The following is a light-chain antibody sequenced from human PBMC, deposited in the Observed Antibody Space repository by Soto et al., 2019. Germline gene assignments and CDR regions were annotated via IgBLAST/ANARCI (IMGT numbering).Light chain of an antibody. CDR1: MRDVGAYNL. Sequence: QSALTQPASVSGSAGQSITISCSGTMRDVGAYNLVSWYQQHPGTAPKLIIYEVSRRPSGVPERFSGSKSGNTASLTVSGLQAEDEAHYYCSSYAGSNNFVFGTGTKLTVL. CDR2: EVS. J-gene: IGLJ1*01. CDR3: SSYAGSNNFV. V-gene: IGLV2-8*01.